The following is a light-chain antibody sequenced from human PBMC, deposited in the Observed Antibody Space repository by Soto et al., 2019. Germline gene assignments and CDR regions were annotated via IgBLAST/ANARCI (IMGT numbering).Light chain of an antibody. V-gene: IGLV1-36*01. CDR3: AAWDDSLNGPV. Sequence: QSVLTQPPSVSEAPRQRVTISCSGSSSNIGNNAVNWYQQLPGKAPKLLIYYDDLLPSGVSDRFSGSKSGTSASLAISGLLSEDEADYYCAAWDDSLNGPVFGGGTKLTVL. CDR2: YDD. CDR1: SSNIGNNA. J-gene: IGLJ2*01.